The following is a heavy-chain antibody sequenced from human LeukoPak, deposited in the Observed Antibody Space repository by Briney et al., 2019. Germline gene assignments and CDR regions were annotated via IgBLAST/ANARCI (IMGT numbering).Heavy chain of an antibody. CDR2: IYPGDSDT. CDR3: ARHSPGSSPGVRWFDS. CDR1: GYTFTNYW. D-gene: IGHD6-6*01. Sequence: GESLKISCKGSGYTFTNYWIGWVRQMPGKGLEFMGIIYPGDSDTTYSPSFQGQVTISADKSISTAYLQWSSLKASDTAMYYCARHSPGSSPGVRWFDSWGQGTLVTVSS. V-gene: IGHV5-51*01. J-gene: IGHJ5*01.